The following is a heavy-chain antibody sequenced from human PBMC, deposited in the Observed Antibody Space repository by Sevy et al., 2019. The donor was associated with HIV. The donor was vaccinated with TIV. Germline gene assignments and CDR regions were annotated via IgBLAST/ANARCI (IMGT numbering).Heavy chain of an antibody. J-gene: IGHJ6*03. CDR1: GYTFTSYG. Sequence: ASVKVSCKASGYTFTSYGISWVRQAPGQGLEWMGWISAYNGNTNYAQKLQGRVTMTTDTTTSTAYMELRSLRSDDRAVYYCAGDGGYYYYYYMDVWGKGTTVTVSS. CDR2: ISAYNGNT. V-gene: IGHV1-18*04. CDR3: AGDGGYYYYYYMDV. D-gene: IGHD3-10*01.